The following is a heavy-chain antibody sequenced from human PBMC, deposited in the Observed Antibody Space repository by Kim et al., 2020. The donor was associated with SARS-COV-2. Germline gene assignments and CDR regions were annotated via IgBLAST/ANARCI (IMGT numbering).Heavy chain of an antibody. CDR1: GGTFSSYA. CDR3: ARDDGPYYYDSSGGLRA. CDR2: IIPIFGTA. V-gene: IGHV1-69*13. Sequence: SVKVSCKASGGTFSSYAISWVRQAPGQGLEWMGGIIPIFGTANYAQKFQGRVTITAYESTSTAYMELSSLRSEDTAVYYCARDDGPYYYDSSGGLRAWGQGTLVTVSS. J-gene: IGHJ5*02. D-gene: IGHD3-22*01.